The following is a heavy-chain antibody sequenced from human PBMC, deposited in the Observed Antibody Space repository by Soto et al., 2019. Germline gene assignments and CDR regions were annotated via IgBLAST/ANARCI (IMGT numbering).Heavy chain of an antibody. D-gene: IGHD6-6*01. Sequence: QVQLVQAGAEGKKPGASVTVSCKASGSTFTSYDVNWVRQATGQGLELMGWMNPNSGNTDYAQKFQGRVTMARNTSIRTAYMELSSLRSEDTAVYYCARTTSIAARRDAFDIWGQGRMVTVSS. CDR2: MNPNSGNT. V-gene: IGHV1-8*01. CDR3: ARTTSIAARRDAFDI. CDR1: GSTFTSYD. J-gene: IGHJ3*02.